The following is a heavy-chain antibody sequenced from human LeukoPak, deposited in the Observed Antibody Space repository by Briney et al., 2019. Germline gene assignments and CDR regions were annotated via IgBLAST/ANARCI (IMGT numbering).Heavy chain of an antibody. CDR2: IYYSGST. Sequence: SETLPLTCTVSGGSISSYYWSWIRQPPGKGLEWIGYIYYSGSTNYNPSLKSRVTISVDTSKNQFSLKLSSVTAADTAVYYCARQVVYDSSGYYAFDYWGQGTLVTVSS. J-gene: IGHJ4*02. CDR3: ARQVVYDSSGYYAFDY. V-gene: IGHV4-59*08. CDR1: GGSISSYY. D-gene: IGHD3-22*01.